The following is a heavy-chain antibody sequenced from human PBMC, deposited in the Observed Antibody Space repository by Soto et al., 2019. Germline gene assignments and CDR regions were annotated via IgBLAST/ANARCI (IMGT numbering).Heavy chain of an antibody. J-gene: IGHJ6*02. CDR2: MNPNSGNT. D-gene: IGHD3-10*01. Sequence: GASVKVSCKASGYTFTSYDINWVRQATGQGLEWMGWMNPNSGNTGYAQKFQGRVTMTRNTSISTAYMELSSLRSEDTAVYYCARASSPIPWFGRSYYYYGMDVWGQGTTVTVSS. V-gene: IGHV1-8*01. CDR1: GYTFTSYD. CDR3: ARASSPIPWFGRSYYYYGMDV.